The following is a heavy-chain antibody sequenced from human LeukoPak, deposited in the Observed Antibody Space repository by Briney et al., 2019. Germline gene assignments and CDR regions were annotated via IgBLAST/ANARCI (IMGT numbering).Heavy chain of an antibody. V-gene: IGHV4-59*01. J-gene: IGHJ6*03. CDR3: ARGLWFGERYMDV. D-gene: IGHD3-10*01. CDR1: GGSISSYY. Sequence: SETLSLTCTVSGGSISSYYWCWIRQPPGKGLEWIGYIYYSGSTNYNPSLKSRVTISVDTSKYQFSLKLSSVTAADTAVYYCARGLWFGERYMDVWGKGTTVTVSS. CDR2: IYYSGST.